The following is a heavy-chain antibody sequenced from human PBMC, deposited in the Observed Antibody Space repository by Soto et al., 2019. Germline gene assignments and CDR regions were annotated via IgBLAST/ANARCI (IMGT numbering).Heavy chain of an antibody. D-gene: IGHD2-21*02. J-gene: IGHJ4*02. V-gene: IGHV4-61*01. Sequence: PSETLSLTCPVSGGSVSSGSYYWSWIRQPPGKGLEWIGYIYYSGSTNYNPYLKSRFTISLDPSKNQFSLKLNSVTAGDTALYYCARGAVVVTAILPDYWGQGILVTVSS. CDR1: GGSVSSGSYY. CDR3: ARGAVVVTAILPDY. CDR2: IYYSGST.